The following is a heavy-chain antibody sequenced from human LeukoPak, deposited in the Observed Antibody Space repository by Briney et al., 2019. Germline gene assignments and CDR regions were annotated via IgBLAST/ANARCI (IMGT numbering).Heavy chain of an antibody. V-gene: IGHV3-53*05. CDR1: GFTVSSKY. D-gene: IGHD3-22*01. CDR3: ASESPLDYDSSGYLDY. J-gene: IGHJ4*02. Sequence: GGSLRLSCAASGFTVSSKYMAWFRQAPGKGLEWVSVIYSVGTTYYADSVKGRFTISRDNSKNTVYLQMNSLRSEDTAVYYCASESPLDYDSSGYLDYWGQGTLVTVSS. CDR2: IYSVGTT.